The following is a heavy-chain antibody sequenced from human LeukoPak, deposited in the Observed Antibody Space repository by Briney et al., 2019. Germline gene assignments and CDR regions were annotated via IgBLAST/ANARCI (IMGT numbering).Heavy chain of an antibody. D-gene: IGHD5-18*01. J-gene: IGHJ4*02. Sequence: PSETLSLTCTVSGYSISSGYYWGWIRQPPGKGLEWIGGIYHSGSTYYNPSLKSRVTISVDTSKNQFSLKLSSVTAADTAVYYCARDGLWSSHFDYWGQGTLVTVSS. CDR3: ARDGLWSSHFDY. CDR2: IYHSGST. V-gene: IGHV4-38-2*02. CDR1: GYSISSGYY.